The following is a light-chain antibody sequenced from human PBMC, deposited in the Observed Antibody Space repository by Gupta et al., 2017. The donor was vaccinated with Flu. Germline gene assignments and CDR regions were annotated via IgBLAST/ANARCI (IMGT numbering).Light chain of an antibody. CDR1: QSVSSY. V-gene: IGKV3-11*01. J-gene: IGKJ4*01. CDR3: QQRSN. CDR2: EAS. Sequence: EIVLTQSPATLSLSPGERATPSCRASQSVSSYLAWYQQKPGQAPRLCIYEASNSATGIKARFSGSGSGTDFTLTSISVEPEDFEGYYGQQRSNFGRGTKVEIK.